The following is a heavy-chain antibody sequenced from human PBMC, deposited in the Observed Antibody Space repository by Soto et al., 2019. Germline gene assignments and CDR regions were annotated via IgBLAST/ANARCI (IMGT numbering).Heavy chain of an antibody. CDR1: GGTLSSYA. V-gene: IGHV1-69*13. CDR2: IIPIFGTA. CDR3: ARTRMVAATYDAFDI. Sequence: GASVKVSCEASGGTLSSYAISWVRQAPGQGLEWMGGIIPIFGTANYAQKFQGRVTITADESTSTAYMELSSLRSEDTAVYYCARTRMVAATYDAFDIWGQGTMVTVSS. D-gene: IGHD2-15*01. J-gene: IGHJ3*02.